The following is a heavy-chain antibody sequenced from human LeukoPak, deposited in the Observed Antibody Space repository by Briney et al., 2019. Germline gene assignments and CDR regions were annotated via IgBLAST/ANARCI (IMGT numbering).Heavy chain of an antibody. Sequence: GGSLRLSCAASGFTFSSYSMNWVRQAPGEGLEWVSYISSSSSTIYYADSVKGRFTISRDNAKNSLYLQMNSLRAEDTAVYYCARTLSSGSYYGMDVWGQGTTVTVSS. CDR1: GFTFSSYS. CDR2: ISSSSSTI. CDR3: ARTLSSGSYYGMDV. D-gene: IGHD1-26*01. J-gene: IGHJ6*02. V-gene: IGHV3-48*04.